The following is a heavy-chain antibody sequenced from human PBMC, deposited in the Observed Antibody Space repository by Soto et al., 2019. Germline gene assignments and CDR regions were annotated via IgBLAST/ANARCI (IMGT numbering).Heavy chain of an antibody. V-gene: IGHV3-23*01. CDR3: AKDSRVGATTPAYFDY. D-gene: IGHD1-26*01. CDR1: GFTFSSYA. CDR2: ISGSGGST. J-gene: IGHJ4*02. Sequence: PGGSLRLSCAASGFTFSSYAMSWVRQAPGKGLEWVSGISGSGGSTYYADSVKGRFTISRDNSKNTLYLQMNSLRAEDTAVYHCAKDSRVGATTPAYFDYWGQGTLVTVS.